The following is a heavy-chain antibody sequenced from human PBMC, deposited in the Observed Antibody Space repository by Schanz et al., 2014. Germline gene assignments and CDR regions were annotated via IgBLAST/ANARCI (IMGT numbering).Heavy chain of an antibody. D-gene: IGHD3-9*01. CDR1: GFTFSSYA. CDR2: ISDNGIST. V-gene: IGHV3-23*01. J-gene: IGHJ4*02. CDR3: AKHVRSLTGNDY. Sequence: EVQLLESGGGLVQPGGSLRLSCVASGFTFSSYAMSWVRQAPGKGLEWVSGISDNGISTYYADSVKGRFSISRENSKSILYLQMNSLRAEDTAVYYCAKHVRSLTGNDYWGQGTLVTVSS.